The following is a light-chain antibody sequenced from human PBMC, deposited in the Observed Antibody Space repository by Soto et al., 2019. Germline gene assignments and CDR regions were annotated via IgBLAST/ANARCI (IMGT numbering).Light chain of an antibody. CDR3: QQYYSVPPYT. CDR1: QSVLYSSNNKNY. J-gene: IGKJ2*01. CDR2: WAS. Sequence: DIVMTQSPDSLAVSLGERATINCKSSQSVLYSSNNKNYLAWYQQKPGQPPKLLIYWASTRESGVPDRFSGSGSGTDFTLTISSLQAEDVAVYYGQQYYSVPPYTFGQGTKLEIK. V-gene: IGKV4-1*01.